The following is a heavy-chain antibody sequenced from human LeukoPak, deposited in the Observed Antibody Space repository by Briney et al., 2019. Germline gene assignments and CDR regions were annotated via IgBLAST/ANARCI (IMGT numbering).Heavy chain of an antibody. CDR2: ISGSGGNT. CDR3: ARGMSATSGYLELEY. V-gene: IGHV3-23*01. CDR1: GFTFSSYA. Sequence: GGSLRLSCAASGFTFSSYAMSWVRQSPGKGLEWGSAISGSGGNTYSADSVKGRCTISRDNSLQTLFLHMNSLRAEDTAVYYCARGMSATSGYLELEYWGQGALVTVST. D-gene: IGHD3-22*01. J-gene: IGHJ4*02.